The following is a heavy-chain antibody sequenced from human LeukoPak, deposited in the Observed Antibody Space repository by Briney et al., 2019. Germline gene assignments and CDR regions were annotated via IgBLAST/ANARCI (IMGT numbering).Heavy chain of an antibody. D-gene: IGHD2-15*01. CDR2: IYTSGST. J-gene: IGHJ3*02. CDR3: ARDLADNAFDI. CDR1: GGSISSYY. Sequence: SETLSLTCTASGGSISSYYWSWIRQPAGKGPEWIGRIYTSGSTNYNPSLKSRVTMSVDTSKNQFSLKLSSVTAADTAVYYCARDLADNAFDIWGQGTMVTVSS. V-gene: IGHV4-4*07.